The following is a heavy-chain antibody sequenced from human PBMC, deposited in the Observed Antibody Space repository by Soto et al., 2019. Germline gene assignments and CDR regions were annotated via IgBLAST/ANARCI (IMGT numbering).Heavy chain of an antibody. J-gene: IGHJ6*02. V-gene: IGHV1-69*13. CDR2: IIPIFGTA. Sequence: SVKVSCKASGGTFSSYAISWVRQAPGQGLEWMGGIIPIFGTANYAQKFQGRVTITADESTSTAYMELSSLRSEDTAVYYFARDNSSSWYGYYYYGMDVWGQGTTVTVSS. CDR1: GGTFSSYA. D-gene: IGHD6-13*01. CDR3: ARDNSSSWYGYYYYGMDV.